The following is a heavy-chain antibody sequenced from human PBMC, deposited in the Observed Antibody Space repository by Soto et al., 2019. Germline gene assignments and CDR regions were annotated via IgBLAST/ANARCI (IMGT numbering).Heavy chain of an antibody. CDR1: GGSISSYY. D-gene: IGHD6-13*01. V-gene: IGHV4-59*01. CDR3: ARAGSTWRYFFDY. Sequence: QVQLQESGPGLVKPSETLSLTCTVSGGSISSYYWTWIRQPPGKGLEWVGYVYYSGTTYYNTSLQSRATISVYTSKNQFSLMVKSVTAADTAIYYCARAGSTWRYFFDYWGQGSLVTVSS. CDR2: VYYSGTT. J-gene: IGHJ4*02.